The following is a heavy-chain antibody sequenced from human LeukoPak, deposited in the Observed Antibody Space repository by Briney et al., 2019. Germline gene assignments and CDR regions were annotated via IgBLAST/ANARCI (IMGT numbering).Heavy chain of an antibody. CDR1: GFTFSVYS. J-gene: IGHJ4*02. CDR3: ARSVGGHFDY. D-gene: IGHD3-16*01. Sequence: GGSLRLSCAASGFTFSVYSMNWVRQPPGVGLEWVSYITSNSATIQYADSVKGRFTISRDNAKNSLSLQMNSLGDEDTAVYYCARSVGGHFDYWGQGMLVTVSS. CDR2: ITSNSATI. V-gene: IGHV3-48*02.